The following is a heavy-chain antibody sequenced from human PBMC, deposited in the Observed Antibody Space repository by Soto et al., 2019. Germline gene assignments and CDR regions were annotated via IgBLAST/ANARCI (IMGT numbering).Heavy chain of an antibody. D-gene: IGHD3-3*02. CDR2: ISWNSGSI. CDR3: AKAAPDDIYGKGNDV. CDR1: GFTIDDYT. V-gene: IGHV3-9*01. Sequence: GGSLRLSCAASGFTIDDYTMRWFRQAPGKGLLWVSGISWNSGSIGYTASVEGRFTISRDNAKNSLYLQMNSLRAEDTALYYCAKAAPDDIYGKGNDVWGQGTTVTVSS. J-gene: IGHJ6*02.